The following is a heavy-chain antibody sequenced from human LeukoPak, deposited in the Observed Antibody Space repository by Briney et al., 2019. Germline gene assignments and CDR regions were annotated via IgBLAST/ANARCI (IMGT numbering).Heavy chain of an antibody. Sequence: SETLSLTCAVYGGSFSGYYWSWIRQPPGKGLEWIGEINHSGSTNYNPSLKSRVTTSVETSKNQFSLKLSSVTAADTAVYYCARRCEVVTAMVYFDYWGQGTLVTVSS. CDR1: GGSFSGYY. V-gene: IGHV4-34*01. CDR3: ARRCEVVTAMVYFDY. J-gene: IGHJ4*02. CDR2: INHSGST. D-gene: IGHD2-21*02.